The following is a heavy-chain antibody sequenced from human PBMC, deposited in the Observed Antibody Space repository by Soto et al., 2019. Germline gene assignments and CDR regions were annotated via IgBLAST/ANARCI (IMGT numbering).Heavy chain of an antibody. CDR2: ISSSGSII. D-gene: IGHD6-25*01. V-gene: IGHV3-11*01. CDR1: GLTFSDYY. CDR3: ASSGYRQPPGAY. J-gene: IGHJ4*02. Sequence: PGGSLRLSCAVSGLTFSDYYMSWIRQAPAKGLEWVSYISSSGSIIYYADSVKGRFTISMDNAKNSLYLQMNSMRAEDTAVYYCASSGYRQPPGAYWGQGTLVTVSS.